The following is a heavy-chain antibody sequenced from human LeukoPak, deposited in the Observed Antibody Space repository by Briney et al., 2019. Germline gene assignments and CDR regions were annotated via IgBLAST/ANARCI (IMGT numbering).Heavy chain of an antibody. Sequence: PGGSVTLSCSASGFTFNSYAMHWLRQAPGKGLEYVSAISSNGGSTYYADSVKGRFTISRDNSKNTLYLQMSSLRAEDTAVYYCVKGYCSSTSCPTRDYWGQGTLVTVSS. CDR1: GFTFNSYA. J-gene: IGHJ4*02. CDR2: ISSNGGST. V-gene: IGHV3-64D*06. CDR3: VKGYCSSTSCPTRDY. D-gene: IGHD2-2*01.